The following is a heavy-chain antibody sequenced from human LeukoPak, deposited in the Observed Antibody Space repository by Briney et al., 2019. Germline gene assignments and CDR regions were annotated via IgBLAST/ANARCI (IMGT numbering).Heavy chain of an antibody. Sequence: GGGLRLSRRASLFTFSNYAIYWVRDTPGRGGESGSSLSVNSNNPNSADSVKGRFTISRDNSKHTLYLQMNSLRAEDTALYSCAECAKTPEGGSGWCNWFDTWGQGTLVIVSS. D-gene: IGHD3-3*01. CDR3: AECAKTPEGGSGWCNWFDT. CDR2: LSVNSNNP. CDR1: LFTFSNYA. V-gene: IGHV3-23*01. J-gene: IGHJ5*02.